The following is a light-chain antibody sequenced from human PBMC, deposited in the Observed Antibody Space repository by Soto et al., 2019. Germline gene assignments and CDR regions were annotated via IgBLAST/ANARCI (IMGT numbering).Light chain of an antibody. J-gene: IGKJ2*01. Sequence: EIVLTQSPATLSLSPGDSATLSCKASQSVGKNYLGWFQQKPGQAPRLLIYNALNRATGITDRFSGSGSGTDFTLTISRLEPEDFAVYYCQQYGSSPRYTFGQGTKLEIK. CDR2: NAL. CDR1: QSVGKNY. V-gene: IGKV3-20*01. CDR3: QQYGSSPRYT.